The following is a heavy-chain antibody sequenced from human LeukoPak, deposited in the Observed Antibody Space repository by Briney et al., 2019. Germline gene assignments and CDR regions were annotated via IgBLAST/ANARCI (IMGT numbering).Heavy chain of an antibody. CDR3: ARHAGSGNDDYYYYMDV. Sequence: SETLSLTCTVSGGSISSSSYYWGWIRQPPGKGLEWIGSIYYSGSTYYNPSLKSRVTISGDTSKNQFSLKLSSVTAADTAVYYCARHAGSGNDDYYYYMDVWGKGTTVTISS. CDR2: IYYSGST. CDR1: GGSISSSSYY. D-gene: IGHD3-10*01. J-gene: IGHJ6*03. V-gene: IGHV4-39*01.